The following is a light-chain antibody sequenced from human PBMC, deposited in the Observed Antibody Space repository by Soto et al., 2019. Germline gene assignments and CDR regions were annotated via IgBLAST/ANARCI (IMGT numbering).Light chain of an antibody. J-gene: IGKJ1*01. CDR3: QQYDNWPRT. V-gene: IGKV3-15*01. Sequence: EIVMRQSPATVAVSPGEGATLSCRASQSVNSNLAWYQQKPGQAPRLLIYGASTRATGISARFSGSGSGTEFTLTISSLQSEDFAVYYCQQYDNWPRTFGQGTKVE. CDR1: QSVNSN. CDR2: GAS.